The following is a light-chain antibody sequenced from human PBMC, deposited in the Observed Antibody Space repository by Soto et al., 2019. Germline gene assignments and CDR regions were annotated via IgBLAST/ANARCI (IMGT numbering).Light chain of an antibody. J-gene: IGKJ1*01. CDR3: QQYGSSGT. Sequence: EIVLTQSPGTLSLSPGERANLXCRASQAVRSTYLAWHQQKPGQAPKLLIYATSNRATGIPDRFSGSGSGTDFTLTISRLEPEDFAVYYCQQYGSSGTFGQGTKV. CDR1: QAVRSTY. CDR2: ATS. V-gene: IGKV3-20*01.